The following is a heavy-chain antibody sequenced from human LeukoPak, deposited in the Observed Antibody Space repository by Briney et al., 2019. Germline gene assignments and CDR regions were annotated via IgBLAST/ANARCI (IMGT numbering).Heavy chain of an antibody. D-gene: IGHD3-10*01. CDR3: ARDALYYGSGSYGDY. CDR2: IKQDGSAE. CDR1: GGSFSGYY. J-gene: IGHJ4*02. V-gene: IGHV3-7*01. Sequence: ETLSLTCAVYGGSFSGYYWSWIRQPPGKGLEWVANIKQDGSAEYYVDSVKGRFTISRDNAKNSLYLQMNSLRAEDTAVYYCARDALYYGSGSYGDYWGQGTLVTVSS.